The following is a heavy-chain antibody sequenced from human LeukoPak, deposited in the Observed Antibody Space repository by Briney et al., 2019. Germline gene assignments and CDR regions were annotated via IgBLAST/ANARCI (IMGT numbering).Heavy chain of an antibody. J-gene: IGHJ4*02. CDR1: GFTFSDYY. CDR2: ISSSSSYT. CDR3: ARAYSSSWPFDY. V-gene: IGHV3-11*06. Sequence: GGSLILSCAASGFTFSDYYMSWIRQAPGKGLEWVSYISSSSSYTNYADSVKGRFTISRDNAKNSLYLQMNSLRAEDTAVYYCARAYSSSWPFDYWGQGTLVTVPS. D-gene: IGHD6-13*01.